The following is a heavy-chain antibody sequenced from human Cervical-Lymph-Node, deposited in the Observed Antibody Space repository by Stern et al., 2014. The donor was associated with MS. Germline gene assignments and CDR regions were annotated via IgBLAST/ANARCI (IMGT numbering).Heavy chain of an antibody. CDR1: GDSISNDNW. CDR3: ARDQGFQLMNS. J-gene: IGHJ4*02. CDR2: VSHTGSA. V-gene: IGHV4-4*02. D-gene: IGHD2-2*01. Sequence: QVQLQESGPGLVRPSGTLSLTCAVSGDSISNDNWWSWVRQPPGKGLEWIGEVSHTGSANYDPSLKSRVTISVDKSKNQFSLRLTSMTAADTAVYYCARDQGFQLMNSWGQGTLVIVSS.